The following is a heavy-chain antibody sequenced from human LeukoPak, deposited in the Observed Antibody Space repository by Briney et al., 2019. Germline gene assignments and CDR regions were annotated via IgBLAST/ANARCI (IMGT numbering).Heavy chain of an antibody. CDR2: IIPIFGTA. D-gene: IGHD2-2*01. J-gene: IGHJ4*02. V-gene: IGHV1-69*01. CDR1: GGTFSSYA. Sequence: SVKVSCKAAGGTFSSYAISWVRQAPGQGLEWMGGIIPIFGTANYAQKFQGRVTITADESTSTAYMELSSLRSEDTAVYYCARVRFGCSSTSCYGDFDYWGQGTLVTVSS. CDR3: ARVRFGCSSTSCYGDFDY.